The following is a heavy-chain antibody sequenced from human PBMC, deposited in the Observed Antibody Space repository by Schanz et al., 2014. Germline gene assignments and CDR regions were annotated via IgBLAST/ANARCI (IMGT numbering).Heavy chain of an antibody. J-gene: IGHJ2*01. CDR1: GFSFSSYA. V-gene: IGHV3-23*01. CDR3: AKDAPYPFDL. CDR2: MNESHSTI. Sequence: EVPLLESGGGLVEPGGSLRLSCAASGFSFSSYAMGWVRQARGKGLEWVSAMNESHSTIYYADSVRGRFTISRDNAENTLFLQMNSLRAEDTAVYYCAKDAPYPFDLWGRGTLITVSS.